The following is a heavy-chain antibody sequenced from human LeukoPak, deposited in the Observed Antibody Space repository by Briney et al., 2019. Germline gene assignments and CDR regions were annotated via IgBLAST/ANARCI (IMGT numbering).Heavy chain of an antibody. D-gene: IGHD1-20*01. CDR2: IYTSGST. Sequence: PSETLSLTCTVCGGSISSYYWSWIRQPPGKGLEWLGYIYTSGSTNYNPSLKSRVTISVDTSKNQFSLMLRSVTAADTAVYYCARAITVTSLVGGYYYYMDVWGKGPTVTVSS. CDR1: GGSISSYY. CDR3: ARAITVTSLVGGYYYYMDV. J-gene: IGHJ6*03. V-gene: IGHV4-4*09.